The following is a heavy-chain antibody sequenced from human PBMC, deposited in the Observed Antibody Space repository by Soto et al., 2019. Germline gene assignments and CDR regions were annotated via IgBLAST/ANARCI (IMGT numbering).Heavy chain of an antibody. V-gene: IGHV5-51*01. CDR2: IYPGDSDT. CDR3: ARTSAAGKYYYGMDV. Sequence: HGESLKISGKGSGYSFTSYWIGWVRQMPGKGLEWMGIIYPGDSDTRYSPSFQGQVTISADKSISTAYLQWGSLKASDTAMYYCARTSAAGKYYYGMDVWGQGTTLTVSS. CDR1: GYSFTSYW. J-gene: IGHJ6*02. D-gene: IGHD6-13*01.